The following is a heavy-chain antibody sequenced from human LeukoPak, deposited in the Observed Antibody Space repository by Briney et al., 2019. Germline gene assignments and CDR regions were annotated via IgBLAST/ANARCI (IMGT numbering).Heavy chain of an antibody. J-gene: IGHJ3*02. V-gene: IGHV4-4*07. Sequence: SETLSLTCAVSGGSISSYYWSWIRQPAGKGLEWIGRIYTSGSTNYNPSLKSRVTMSVDTSKNQFSLKLSSVTAADTAVYYCAREVLKDIVVVPAARGDAFDIWGQGTMVTVSS. CDR3: AREVLKDIVVVPAARGDAFDI. CDR2: IYTSGST. D-gene: IGHD2-2*01. CDR1: GGSISSYY.